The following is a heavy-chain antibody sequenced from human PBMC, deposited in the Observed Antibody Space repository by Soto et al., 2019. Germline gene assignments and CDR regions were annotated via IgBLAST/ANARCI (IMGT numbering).Heavy chain of an antibody. J-gene: IGHJ6*02. Sequence: QVQLVESGGGVVQPGRSLRLSCAASGFTFSNYGMHWVRQAPGKGLEWVAVIWYDGSNKYYADSVKGRFNISRDNSRNTQYLQMKSQKAFDTAVYYYASEYCSGGSCYYYGIDFVSQWTTVTVTS. CDR3: ASEYCSGGSCYYYGIDF. D-gene: IGHD2-15*01. CDR1: GFTFSNYG. V-gene: IGHV3-33*01. CDR2: IWYDGSNK.